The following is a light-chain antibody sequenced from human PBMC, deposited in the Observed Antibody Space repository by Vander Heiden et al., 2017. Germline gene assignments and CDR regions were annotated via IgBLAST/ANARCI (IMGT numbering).Light chain of an antibody. V-gene: IGLV8-61*01. J-gene: IGLJ2*01. Sequence: HTVVTQESSFSVSPGGTVTLTCGLSSGSVSTSYYPSWYQQTPGQAPRTLVYNTNTRSSGVPDRFSGSILGNKAALTIAGAQADDESEYYCVLYMNSGIVFGGGTKLTVL. CDR3: VLYMNSGIV. CDR1: SGSVSTSYY. CDR2: NTN.